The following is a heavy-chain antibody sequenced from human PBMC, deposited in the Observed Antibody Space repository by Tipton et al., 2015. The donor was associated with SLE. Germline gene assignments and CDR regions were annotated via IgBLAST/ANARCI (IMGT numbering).Heavy chain of an antibody. D-gene: IGHD6-25*01. CDR1: GFTFSSYA. V-gene: IGHV3-23*01. CDR3: AKGWYFESSGYEGLES. Sequence: SLRLSCGASGFTFSSYAMSWVRQAPGKGLEWVSVISGSGDSTYYADSVKGRFTISRDNSKNTLYLQMNSLRAGDTAVYFCAKGWYFESSGYEGLESWGQGTLVTVSS. J-gene: IGHJ4*02. CDR2: ISGSGDST.